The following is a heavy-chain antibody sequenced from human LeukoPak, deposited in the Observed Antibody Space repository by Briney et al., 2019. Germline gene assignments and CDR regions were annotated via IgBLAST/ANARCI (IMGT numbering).Heavy chain of an antibody. CDR3: AKAYSGSRGYYFDY. J-gene: IGHJ4*02. V-gene: IGHV3-23*01. D-gene: IGHD1-26*01. CDR1: GFTFSSYA. Sequence: GGSLRLSCAASGFTFSSYAMSWVRQAPWKGLEWVSAISGSGGSTYYADSVKGRFTISRDNSKNTLYLQMNSLRAEDTAVYYCAKAYSGSRGYYFDYWGQGTLVTVSS. CDR2: ISGSGGST.